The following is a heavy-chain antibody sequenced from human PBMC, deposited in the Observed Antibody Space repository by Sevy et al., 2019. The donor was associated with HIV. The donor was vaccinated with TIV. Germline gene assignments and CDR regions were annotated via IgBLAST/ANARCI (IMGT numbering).Heavy chain of an antibody. D-gene: IGHD3-3*01. CDR3: AREFGDGYNPRYYFDY. CDR1: GFTVSTNY. Sequence: GGSLRLSCAASGFTVSTNYMSWVRQAPGKGLEWVSVIYSGGTTYYADSVKGRFTISRDKSKNTLYLQMNSLRAEDTAVYYCAREFGDGYNPRYYFDYRGQGTLVTVSS. J-gene: IGHJ4*02. V-gene: IGHV3-53*01. CDR2: IYSGGTT.